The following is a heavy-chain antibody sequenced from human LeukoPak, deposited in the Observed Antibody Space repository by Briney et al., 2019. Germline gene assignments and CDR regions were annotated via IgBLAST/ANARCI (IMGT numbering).Heavy chain of an antibody. V-gene: IGHV1-2*06. CDR3: ASPLGYCSGGSCGY. CDR1: GYTFIGYY. Sequence: ASVKVSCKASGYTFIGYYMHWVRQAPGQGLEWMGRINPNSGGTNYAQKFQGRVTMTRDTSISTAYMELSRLRSDDTAVYYCASPLGYCSGGSCGYWGQGTLVTVSS. D-gene: IGHD2-15*01. J-gene: IGHJ4*02. CDR2: INPNSGGT.